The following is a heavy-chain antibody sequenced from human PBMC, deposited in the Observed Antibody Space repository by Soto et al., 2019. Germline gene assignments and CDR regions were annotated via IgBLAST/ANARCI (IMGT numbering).Heavy chain of an antibody. J-gene: IGHJ4*02. D-gene: IGHD3-22*01. Sequence: PSETLSLTCAVSGGSISSGGYSWSWIRQPPGKGLEWIGYIYHSGSTYYNPSLKSRVTISVDTSKNQFSLKLSSVTAADTAVYYCARDQYYYDSRGYWLYWGQGTPVTVSS. CDR2: IYHSGST. V-gene: IGHV4-30-2*01. CDR1: GGSISSGGYS. CDR3: ARDQYYYDSRGYWLY.